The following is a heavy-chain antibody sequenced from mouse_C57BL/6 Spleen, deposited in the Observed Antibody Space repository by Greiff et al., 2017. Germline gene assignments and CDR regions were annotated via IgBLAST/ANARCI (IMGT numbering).Heavy chain of an antibody. V-gene: IGHV10-1*01. D-gene: IGHD1-1*01. Sequence: EVMLVESGGGLVQPKGSLKLSCAASGFSFNTYAMNWVRQAPGKGLEWVARIRSKSNNYATYYADSVKDRFTISRDDSESMLYLQMNNLKTEDTAMYYCVRRDGSSYEYFDVWGTGTTVTVSS. CDR2: IRSKSNNYAT. CDR3: VRRDGSSYEYFDV. J-gene: IGHJ1*03. CDR1: GFSFNTYA.